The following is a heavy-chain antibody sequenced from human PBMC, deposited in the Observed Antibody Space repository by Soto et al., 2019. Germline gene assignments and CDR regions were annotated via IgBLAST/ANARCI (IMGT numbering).Heavy chain of an antibody. CDR2: ISGSGGST. V-gene: IGHV3-23*01. D-gene: IGHD2-15*01. J-gene: IGHJ5*02. CDR1: GFTFSSYA. CDR3: AKVNPPGGGSAGCWFDP. Sequence: EVQLLESGGGLVQPGGSMRLSCAASGFTFSSYAMSWVRQAPGKGLEWVSAISGSGGSTYYADSVKGRFTISRDNSKNTLYLQMNGLRAEATAVYYCAKVNPPGGGSAGCWFDPWGQGTLVTVSS.